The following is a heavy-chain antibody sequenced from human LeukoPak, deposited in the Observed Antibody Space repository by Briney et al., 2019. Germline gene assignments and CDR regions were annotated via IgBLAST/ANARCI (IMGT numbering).Heavy chain of an antibody. J-gene: IGHJ4*02. CDR1: GYTFTNYG. CDR3: ARDRNLGYCSGGSCYSRGRYFDY. V-gene: IGHV1-18*01. CDR2: ISAYTGKT. D-gene: IGHD2-15*01. Sequence: GASVKVSCKASGYTFTNYGITWVRQASGQGIEWMGWISAYTGKTNSAQKLQGRVTMTTDTSTSTAYMELRSLRSDDTAVYYCARDRNLGYCSGGSCYSRGRYFDYWGQGTLVTVSS.